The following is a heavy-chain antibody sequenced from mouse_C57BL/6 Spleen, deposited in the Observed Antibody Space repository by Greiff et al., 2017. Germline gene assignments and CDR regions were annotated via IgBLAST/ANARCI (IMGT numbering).Heavy chain of an antibody. V-gene: IGHV1-15*01. CDR2: IDPETGGT. CDR1: GYTFTDYE. J-gene: IGHJ3*01. D-gene: IGHD2-3*01. CDR3: TGLLRPY. Sequence: VKLVESGAELVRPGASVTLSCKASGYTFTDYEMHWVKQTPVHGLEWIGAIDPETGGTAYNQKFKGKAILTADKSSSTAYMELRSLTSEDSAVYYCTGLLRPYWGQGTLVTVSA.